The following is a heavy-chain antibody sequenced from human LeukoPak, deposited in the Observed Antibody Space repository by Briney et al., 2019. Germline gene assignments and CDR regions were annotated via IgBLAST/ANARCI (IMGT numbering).Heavy chain of an antibody. J-gene: IGHJ4*02. CDR2: INHSGST. D-gene: IGHD3-22*01. V-gene: IGHV4-34*01. Sequence: SETLSLTCAVYGGSFSGYYWSWIRQPPGKGLEWIGEINHSGSTNYNPSLKSRVTISVDTSKNQFSPKLSSVTAADTAVYYCARGTHYYDSSGYNNWGQGTLVTVSS. CDR1: GGSFSGYY. CDR3: ARGTHYYDSSGYNN.